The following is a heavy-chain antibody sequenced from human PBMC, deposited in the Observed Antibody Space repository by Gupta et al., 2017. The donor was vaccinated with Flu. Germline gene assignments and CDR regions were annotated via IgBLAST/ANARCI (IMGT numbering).Heavy chain of an antibody. CDR3: ARIGYCGGDSCTYGMDV. J-gene: IGHJ6*02. D-gene: IGHD2-21*02. V-gene: IGHV4-34*01. CDR2: INHSGGS. CDR1: GGSLSGYY. Sequence: QVQLQQWGAGLLKPSETLSLTCGVSGGSLSGYYWGWVRQSPHKGLEWIGEINHSGGSNSNPSLKSRVIISIDTSQNNFSLKLGSVTAADTAVYYCARIGYCGGDSCTYGMDVWGQGTTVTVSS.